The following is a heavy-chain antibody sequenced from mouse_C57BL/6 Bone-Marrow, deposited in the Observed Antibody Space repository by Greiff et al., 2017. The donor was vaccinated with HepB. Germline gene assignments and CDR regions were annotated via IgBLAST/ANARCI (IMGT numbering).Heavy chain of an antibody. CDR2: IRNKANGYTT. V-gene: IGHV7-3*01. CDR1: GFTFTDYY. D-gene: IGHD2-4*01. Sequence: EVQVVESGGGLVQPGGSLSLSCAASGFTFTDYYMSWVRQPPGKALEWLGFIRNKANGYTTEYSASVKGRFTISRDNSQSILYLQMNALRAEDSATYYCARSTMINFDYWGQGTTLTVSS. J-gene: IGHJ2*01. CDR3: ARSTMINFDY.